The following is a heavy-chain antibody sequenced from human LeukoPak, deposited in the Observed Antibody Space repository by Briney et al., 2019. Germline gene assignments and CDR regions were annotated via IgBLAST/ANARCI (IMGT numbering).Heavy chain of an antibody. J-gene: IGHJ4*02. V-gene: IGHV4-39*07. D-gene: IGHD6-19*01. CDR1: GGSISSSSYY. CDR2: IYYSGST. Sequence: SSETLSLTCTVSGGSISSSSYYWGWIRQPPGKGLEWIGSIYYSGSTYYNPSLKSRVTISVDTSKNQFSLKLSSVTAADTAVYYCARGNEGSGWYYFDYWGQGTLVTVSS. CDR3: ARGNEGSGWYYFDY.